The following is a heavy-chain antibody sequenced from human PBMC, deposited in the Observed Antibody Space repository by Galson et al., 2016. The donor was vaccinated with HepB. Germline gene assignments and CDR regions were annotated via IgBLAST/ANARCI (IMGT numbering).Heavy chain of an antibody. V-gene: IGHV3-48*02. CDR2: ITSSSSRI. CDR1: GFNLNSYS. Sequence: SLRLSCAVFGFNLNSYSMNWVRQAPGKGLEWISYITSSSSRILYADSVKGRFTISRDNARNSLYLQMNILRDEDTAVYYCARVVYGSGSYYRFYDFWGQGTLVTVSS. CDR3: ARVVYGSGSYYRFYDF. D-gene: IGHD3-10*01. J-gene: IGHJ4*02.